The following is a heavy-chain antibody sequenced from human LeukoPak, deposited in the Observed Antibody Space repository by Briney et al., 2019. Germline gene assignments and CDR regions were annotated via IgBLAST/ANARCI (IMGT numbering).Heavy chain of an antibody. CDR1: GGSISSGGYY. Sequence: PSETLSLTCTVSGGSISSGGYYWSWIRQPAGKGLEWIGRIYTSGSTNYNPSLKSRVTMSVDTSKNQFSLKLSSVTAADTAVYYCAGLRWLGSGYYYYGMDVWGQGTTVTVSS. D-gene: IGHD6-19*01. J-gene: IGHJ6*02. CDR2: IYTSGST. V-gene: IGHV4-61*02. CDR3: AGLRWLGSGYYYYGMDV.